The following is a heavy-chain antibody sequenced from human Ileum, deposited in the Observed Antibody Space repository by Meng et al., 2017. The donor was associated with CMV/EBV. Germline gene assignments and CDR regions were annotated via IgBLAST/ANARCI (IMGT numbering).Heavy chain of an antibody. Sequence: CAASGFISSGSPMHWVRQASGKGLEWVGHIRSKANSYATAYAASVEGRFTISRDDSKNTAYLQMNSLKAEDTAVYYCARQTDSCHDYWGQGTLVTVSS. D-gene: IGHD2-2*01. CDR3: ARQTDSCHDY. CDR2: IRSKANSYAT. J-gene: IGHJ4*02. CDR1: GFISSGSP. V-gene: IGHV3-73*01.